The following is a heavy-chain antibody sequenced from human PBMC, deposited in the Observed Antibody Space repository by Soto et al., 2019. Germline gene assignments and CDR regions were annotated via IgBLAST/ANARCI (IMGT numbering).Heavy chain of an antibody. CDR1: GFTVSSSF. J-gene: IGHJ4*02. V-gene: IGHV3-66*01. D-gene: IGHD4-4*01. CDR2: IYSGGNT. Sequence: EVQLVESGGGLVQPGGSLRLSCTASGFTVSSSFMSWVRQAPGKGLEWVSVIYSGGNTYYTDSVKGRFTISRDNPKNTLYLQMNSLRAEDTAVYYCARERAVMTTSYDYWGQGTLVTVSS. CDR3: ARERAVMTTSYDY.